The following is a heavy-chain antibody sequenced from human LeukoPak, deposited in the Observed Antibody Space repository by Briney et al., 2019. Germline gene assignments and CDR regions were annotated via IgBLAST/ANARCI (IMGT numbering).Heavy chain of an antibody. CDR1: GGSFSGYY. D-gene: IGHD3-9*01. Sequence: PSETLSLTCAVYGGSFSGYYWSWIRQPPGKGLEWIGEINHSGSTNYNPSLKSRVTISVDTSKNQFSLKLSSVTAADTAVYYCARRVGRYFDWLLYGGKNLYYFDYWGQGTLVTVSS. CDR3: ARRVGRYFDWLLYGGKNLYYFDY. CDR2: INHSGST. J-gene: IGHJ4*02. V-gene: IGHV4-34*01.